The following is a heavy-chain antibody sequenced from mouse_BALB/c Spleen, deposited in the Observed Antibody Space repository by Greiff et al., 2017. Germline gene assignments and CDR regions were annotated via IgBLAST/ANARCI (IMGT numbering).Heavy chain of an antibody. Sequence: VQLQQSGAELVRPGASVTLSCKASGYTFTDYEMHWVKQTPVHGLEWIGAIDPETGGTAYNQKFKGKATLTADKSSSTAYMELRSLTSEDSAVYYCTRCYGSSWYFDVWGAGTTVTVSS. D-gene: IGHD1-1*01. CDR1: GYTFTDYE. CDR2: IDPETGGT. CDR3: TRCYGSSWYFDV. V-gene: IGHV1-15*01. J-gene: IGHJ1*01.